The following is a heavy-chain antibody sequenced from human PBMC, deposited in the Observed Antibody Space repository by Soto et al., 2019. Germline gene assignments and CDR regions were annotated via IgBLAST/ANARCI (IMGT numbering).Heavy chain of an antibody. J-gene: IGHJ6*02. Sequence: QVQLVQSGAEVKKPGASVKVSCKASGYTFTSYGISWVRQAPGQGLEWMGWISAYNGNTKHAQRLQGRVTMTTDTSTSTLYMELRSLRSDDTAVYYCARDVRGHYYYYGMDVWGQGTTVTVSS. V-gene: IGHV1-18*01. D-gene: IGHD5-12*01. CDR3: ARDVRGHYYYYGMDV. CDR2: ISAYNGNT. CDR1: GYTFTSYG.